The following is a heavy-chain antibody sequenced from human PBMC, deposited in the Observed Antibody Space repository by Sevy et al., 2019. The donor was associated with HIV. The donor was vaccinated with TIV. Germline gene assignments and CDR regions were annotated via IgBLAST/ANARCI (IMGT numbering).Heavy chain of an antibody. CDR1: GFTFRSYG. J-gene: IGHJ4*02. V-gene: IGHV3-33*01. CDR3: ARGGYCTNNVCYGSIDY. Sequence: GGSLRLSCAASGFTFRSYGMHWVRQAPGKGLEWVAVIWDNGSKKYYADSVKGGFTSSRDNSKNTLYLLMHSLRAEDKAVYYCARGGYCTNNVCYGSIDYWGRGTLVTVSS. CDR2: IWDNGSKK. D-gene: IGHD2-8*01.